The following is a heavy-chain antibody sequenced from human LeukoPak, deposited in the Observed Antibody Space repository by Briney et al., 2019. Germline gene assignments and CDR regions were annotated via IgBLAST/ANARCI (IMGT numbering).Heavy chain of an antibody. CDR3: AREEDITGEFNCAY. CDR1: GYTFTSYG. J-gene: IGHJ4*02. D-gene: IGHD7-27*01. V-gene: IGHV1-18*01. CDR2: ISAYNGNT. Sequence: ASVKVSCKASGYTFTSYGISWVRQAPGQGLEWMGWISAYNGNTNYAQKLQGRVTMTTDTSTSTAYMELRSLRSDDTAVYYCAREEDITGEFNCAYWGQGTLVTVSS.